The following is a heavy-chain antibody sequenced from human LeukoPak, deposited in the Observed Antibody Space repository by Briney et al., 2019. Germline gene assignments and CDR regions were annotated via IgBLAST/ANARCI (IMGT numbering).Heavy chain of an antibody. CDR2: IWYDGSNK. V-gene: IGHV3-33*08. Sequence: GGSLRLSCAASGFTFSSYAMHWVRQAPGKGLEWVAVIWYDGSNKYYADSVKGRFTISRDNSKNTLYLQMNSLRAEDTAVYYCARDIGIAAAGTLDYWGQGTLVTVSS. CDR1: GFTFSSYA. J-gene: IGHJ4*02. D-gene: IGHD6-13*01. CDR3: ARDIGIAAAGTLDY.